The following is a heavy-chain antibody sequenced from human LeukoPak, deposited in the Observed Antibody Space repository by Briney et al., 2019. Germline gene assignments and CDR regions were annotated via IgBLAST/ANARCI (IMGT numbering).Heavy chain of an antibody. CDR1: GFTFXXXX. J-gene: IGHJ5*02. CDR2: ISGSSTTI. CDR3: ARDLVGATAS. D-gene: IGHD1-26*01. Sequence: GGSLRLSCAASGFTFXXXXXXXXXXXXXXXXXWVSYISGSSTTIXXXXXXXXRFTXXXDXXKNSLYLQMNSLRDEDTAVYYCARDLVGATASWGQGTLVTVSS. V-gene: IGHV3-48*02.